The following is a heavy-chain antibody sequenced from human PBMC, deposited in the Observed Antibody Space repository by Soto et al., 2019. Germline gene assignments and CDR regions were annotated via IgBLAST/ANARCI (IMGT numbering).Heavy chain of an antibody. Sequence: SVKVSCKASGGTFSSYTISWVRQAPGQGLEWMGRIIPILGIANYAQKFQGRVTITADKSTSTAYMELSSLRSEDTAVYYCASIDYGDYNAFDIWGQGTMVTVSS. CDR1: GGTFSSYT. D-gene: IGHD4-17*01. CDR3: ASIDYGDYNAFDI. CDR2: IIPILGIA. V-gene: IGHV1-69*02. J-gene: IGHJ3*02.